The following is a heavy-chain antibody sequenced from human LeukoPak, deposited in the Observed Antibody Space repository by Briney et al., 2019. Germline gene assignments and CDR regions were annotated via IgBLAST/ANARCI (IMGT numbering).Heavy chain of an antibody. Sequence: SQTLSLTCAVSGGSISSGGYSWSWIRQPPGKGLEWIGYIYHSGSTYYNPSLKSRVTISVDRSKNQFSLKLSSVTAADTAVYYCASSQYYFDYWGQGTLVTVSS. CDR1: GGSISSGGYS. V-gene: IGHV4-30-2*01. CDR2: IYHSGST. J-gene: IGHJ4*02. CDR3: ASSQYYFDY.